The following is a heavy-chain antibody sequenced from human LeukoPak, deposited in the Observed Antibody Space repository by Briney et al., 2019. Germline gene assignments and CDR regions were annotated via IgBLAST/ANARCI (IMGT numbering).Heavy chain of an antibody. CDR2: ISGSGGST. J-gene: IGHJ4*02. Sequence: GGSLRLSCAASGFTLSSYAMSWVRQAPGKGLEWVSAISGSGGSTYYADSVKGRFTISRDNSKNTLYLQMNSLRAEDTAVYYCAKAPNWNYPKGYFDYWGQGTLVTVSS. D-gene: IGHD1-7*01. CDR3: AKAPNWNYPKGYFDY. CDR1: GFTLSSYA. V-gene: IGHV3-23*01.